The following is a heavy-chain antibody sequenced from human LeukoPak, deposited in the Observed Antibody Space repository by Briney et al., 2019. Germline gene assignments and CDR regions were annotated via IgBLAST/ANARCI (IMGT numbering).Heavy chain of an antibody. V-gene: IGHV3-49*03. D-gene: IGHD4-11*01. Sequence: PGGSLRLSCTASGFTFCDYAMSWFRRAPGKGLEWVGFIRSKAYGGTTEYAASVKGRFTISRDDSKSIAYLQMNSLKTEDTAVYYCTRRTRLQYFDYWGQGTLVTVSS. CDR3: TRRTRLQYFDY. J-gene: IGHJ4*02. CDR2: IRSKAYGGTT. CDR1: GFTFCDYA.